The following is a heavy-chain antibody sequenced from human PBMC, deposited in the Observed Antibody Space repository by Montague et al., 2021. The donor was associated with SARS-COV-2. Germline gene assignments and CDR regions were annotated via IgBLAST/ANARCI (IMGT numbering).Heavy chain of an antibody. V-gene: IGHV3-53*01. D-gene: IGHD2-15*01. J-gene: IGHJ4*02. CDR1: GFTVSTNY. CDR3: VRGGACSGGKCNGGARD. Sequence: SLRLSLSASGFTVSTNYMSWVRQAPGKGLEWISVINSGGDTYYADSLKGRFTISRDNAKNSLYLQMNSLRVEDTAVYYCVRGGACSGGKCNGGARDWGQGTLVTVSS. CDR2: INSGGDT.